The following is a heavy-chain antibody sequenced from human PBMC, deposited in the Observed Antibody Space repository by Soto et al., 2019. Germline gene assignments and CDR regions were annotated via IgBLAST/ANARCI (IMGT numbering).Heavy chain of an antibody. Sequence: EVQLLESGGGLVQPGGSLRLSCAASGFTFSSYAMSWVRQAPGKGLEWVSAISGSGGSTYYADSVKCRFTISRDNSKNTLYLQMNSLRAEDTAVYYCAKGWGFGVVPCPFDYWGQGTLVTVSS. CDR1: GFTFSSYA. CDR2: ISGSGGST. CDR3: AKGWGFGVVPCPFDY. V-gene: IGHV3-23*01. D-gene: IGHD3-10*01. J-gene: IGHJ4*02.